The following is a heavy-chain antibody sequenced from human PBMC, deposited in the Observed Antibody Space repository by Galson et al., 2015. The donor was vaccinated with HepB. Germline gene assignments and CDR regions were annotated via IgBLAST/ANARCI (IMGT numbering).Heavy chain of an antibody. J-gene: IGHJ3*02. CDR1: GYTFTYRY. Sequence: SVKVSCKASGYTFTYRYLHWVRQAPGQALEWMGWITPFNGNTNYAQKFQDRVTITRDRSMSTAYMELSSLRSEDTAMYYCARWSPMRGAFDIWGQGTMVTVSS. CDR2: ITPFNGNT. CDR3: ARWSPMRGAFDI. V-gene: IGHV1-45*02.